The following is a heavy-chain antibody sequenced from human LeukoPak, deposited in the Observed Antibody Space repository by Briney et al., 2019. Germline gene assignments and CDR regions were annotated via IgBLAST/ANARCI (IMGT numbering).Heavy chain of an antibody. J-gene: IGHJ4*02. D-gene: IGHD2-21*01. Sequence: ASVKVSCKASGYTFTSYGISWVRQAPGQGPEWMGWISAYNGNTNYAQKLQGRVTMTTDTSTRTAYMELTYVSSDDTAVYYCTIIPNVILFTHYFEYWGQETLVTVSS. V-gene: IGHV1-18*01. CDR2: ISAYNGNT. CDR3: TIIPNVILFTHYFEY. CDR1: GYTFTSYG.